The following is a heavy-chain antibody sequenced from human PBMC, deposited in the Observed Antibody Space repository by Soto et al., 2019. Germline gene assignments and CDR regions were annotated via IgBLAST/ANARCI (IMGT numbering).Heavy chain of an antibody. CDR3: AKGEVRGIIPSYFDY. CDR2: ISDSGSNT. CDR1: GFKISSSS. V-gene: IGHV3-48*01. J-gene: IGHJ4*02. Sequence: GSLRLSCAAFGFKISSSSMNWVRQAPGRGLEWVAYISDSGSNTLYADSVKGRFTISRDNSKNTLYLQMDSLRAEDTAVYYCAKGEVRGIIPSYFDYWGLGTLVTVSS. D-gene: IGHD3-10*01.